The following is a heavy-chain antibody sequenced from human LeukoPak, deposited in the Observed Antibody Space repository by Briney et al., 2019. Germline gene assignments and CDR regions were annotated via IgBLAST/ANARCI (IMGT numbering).Heavy chain of an antibody. CDR1: GFTFDDYA. V-gene: IGHV3-23*01. D-gene: IGHD6-25*01. CDR3: AKFSAPSGGSSGWPWVIDN. CDR2: LSGSGNTV. J-gene: IGHJ4*02. Sequence: GRSLRLSCAASGFTFDDYAMTWVRQAPGKGLEWVSALSGSGNTVYYANSVKGRFTISRDNSKNSLSLQMNSLRGEDTALYYCAKFSAPSGGSSGWPWVIDNWGQGTLVTVSS.